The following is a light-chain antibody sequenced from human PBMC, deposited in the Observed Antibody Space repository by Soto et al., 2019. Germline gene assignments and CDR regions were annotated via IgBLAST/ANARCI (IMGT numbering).Light chain of an antibody. CDR1: QSINNW. Sequence: DIQMTQSPSTLSASIGDRVTITCRASQSINNWLAWYQQKPGEAPKLLIYDASSLESGVPSRFSGSHSGTEFALTISSLQPDDFATYYCQQYHSYPLTFGGGTKVEIK. CDR2: DAS. V-gene: IGKV1-5*01. J-gene: IGKJ4*01. CDR3: QQYHSYPLT.